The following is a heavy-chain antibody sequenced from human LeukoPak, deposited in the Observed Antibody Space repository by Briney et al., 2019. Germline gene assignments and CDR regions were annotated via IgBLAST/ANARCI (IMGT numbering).Heavy chain of an antibody. Sequence: GGSLRLSCAASGFTFSSDGMHWVRQAPGKGLEWVAFIRYDGSNEYYADSVKGRFTISRDNSKNTLYLQINSLRAEDTAVYYCAKGPSSSWEYYFDYWGQGTLVTVSS. V-gene: IGHV3-30*02. CDR2: IRYDGSNE. CDR1: GFTFSSDG. CDR3: AKGPSSSWEYYFDY. J-gene: IGHJ4*02. D-gene: IGHD6-13*01.